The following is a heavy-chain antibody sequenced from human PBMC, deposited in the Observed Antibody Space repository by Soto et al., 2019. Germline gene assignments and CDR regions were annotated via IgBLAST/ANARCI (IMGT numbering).Heavy chain of an antibody. CDR3: ARGIATGQLDP. Sequence: ASVKVSCKASGYTFTICTMNCVRQAPGQRLEWMGWINPDNGNTKSSQKFQDRVIITRDTSASTAYMDLSSLRSEDTAVYYCARGIATGQLDPWGQGTLVTVSS. J-gene: IGHJ5*02. D-gene: IGHD2-15*01. V-gene: IGHV1-3*01. CDR1: GYTFTICT. CDR2: INPDNGNT.